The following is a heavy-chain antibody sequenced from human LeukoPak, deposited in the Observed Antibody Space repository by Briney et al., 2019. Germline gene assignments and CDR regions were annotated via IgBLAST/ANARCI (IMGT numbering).Heavy chain of an antibody. CDR2: ISSRSSYI. J-gene: IGHJ4*02. D-gene: IGHD4-17*01. Sequence: GGSLRLSCAASGFTFSSSWMHWVRQAPGKGLEWVSSISSRSSYIYYADSVRGRFTISRDNAKNSLYLQVNSLRAEDTAVYYCARAYGDSVGPVYYFDSWGQGSLVTVSS. CDR1: GFTFSSSW. V-gene: IGHV3-21*01. CDR3: ARAYGDSVGPVYYFDS.